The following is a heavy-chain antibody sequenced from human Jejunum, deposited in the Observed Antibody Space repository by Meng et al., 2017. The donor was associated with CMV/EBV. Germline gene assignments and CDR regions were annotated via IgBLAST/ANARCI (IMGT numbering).Heavy chain of an antibody. D-gene: IGHD3-10*01. CDR3: ARGPGESTGEGFDY. V-gene: IGHV4-4*07. CDR1: GDSINNHC. CDR2: IYTRDNT. J-gene: IGHJ4*02. Sequence: QVHLLESGPGLVHPSSTLSLHVHASGDSINNHCWSWIRPSPGQGLEWIGRIYTRDNTNYNPSLKSRVTMSIDPSKNQFSLNLDSVTAADTAVYYCARGPGESTGEGFDYWGQGTLVTVSS.